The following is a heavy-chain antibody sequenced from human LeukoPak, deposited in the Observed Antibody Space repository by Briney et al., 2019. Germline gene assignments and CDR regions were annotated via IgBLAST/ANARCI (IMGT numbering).Heavy chain of an antibody. D-gene: IGHD3-22*01. CDR2: ISWNSGSI. Sequence: GGSLRLSCAASGFTFDDYAMHWVRQAPGKGLEWVSGISWNSGSIGYADSVKGRFTISRDNAKNSLYLQMNSLRAEDTALYYCAKDIRGTIVVVSANAFDIWGQGTMVTVSS. V-gene: IGHV3-9*01. CDR3: AKDIRGTIVVVSANAFDI. CDR1: GFTFDDYA. J-gene: IGHJ3*02.